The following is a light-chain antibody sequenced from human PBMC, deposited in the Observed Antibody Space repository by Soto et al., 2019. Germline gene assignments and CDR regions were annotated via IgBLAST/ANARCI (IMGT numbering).Light chain of an antibody. V-gene: IGKV2-28*01. Sequence: IVMTQSPLSLPVTPGEPASISCRSSHSLLHSNGYNYLDWYLQRPGQSPQLLIYLGSNRASGVPDRFSGSGSGTDFTLKISRVEAEDVGVYYCMQALQTSWTFGQGTKVDIK. CDR3: MQALQTSWT. J-gene: IGKJ1*01. CDR1: HSLLHSNGYNY. CDR2: LGS.